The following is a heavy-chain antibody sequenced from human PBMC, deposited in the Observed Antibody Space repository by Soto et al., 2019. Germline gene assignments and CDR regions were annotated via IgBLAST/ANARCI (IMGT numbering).Heavy chain of an antibody. Sequence: ASVKVSCKVSGYTLTELSMHWVRQAPGKGLEWMGGFDPEDGETIYAQKFQGRVTMTEDTSTDTAYMELSSLRSEDTAVYYCATAVPDYGDYYASDIWGQGTMVTVSS. CDR2: FDPEDGET. CDR1: GYTLTELS. CDR3: ATAVPDYGDYYASDI. V-gene: IGHV1-24*01. D-gene: IGHD4-17*01. J-gene: IGHJ3*02.